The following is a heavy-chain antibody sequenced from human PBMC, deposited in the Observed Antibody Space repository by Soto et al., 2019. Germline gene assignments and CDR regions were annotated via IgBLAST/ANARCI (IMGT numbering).Heavy chain of an antibody. CDR1: GFTFSRNG. CDR2: ISGNGDDT. Sequence: EVQLLESGGGLVQPGGSLRLSCAASGFTFSRNGMTWVRQAPGKGLEWVSGISGNGDDTYYADSVKGRFTISRDNSKNTLYLQLNSLRAEDTAIYYGVKGAWGSPCDYWGQGTLVTVSS. D-gene: IGHD7-27*01. V-gene: IGHV3-23*01. J-gene: IGHJ4*02. CDR3: VKGAWGSPCDY.